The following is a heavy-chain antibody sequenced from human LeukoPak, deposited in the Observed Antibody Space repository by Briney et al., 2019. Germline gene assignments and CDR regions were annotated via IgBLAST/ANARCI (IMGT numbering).Heavy chain of an antibody. D-gene: IGHD2-2*01. Sequence: ETLSLTCTVSGGSISGYYWSWIRQPPGKGLEWVSAISGSGGSTYYADSVKGRFTISRDNSKNTLYLQMNSLRAEDTAVYYCAKATVPAAMPYYYYYGMDVWGQGTTVTVSS. V-gene: IGHV3-23*01. J-gene: IGHJ6*02. CDR3: AKATVPAAMPYYYYYGMDV. CDR1: GGSISGYY. CDR2: ISGSGGST.